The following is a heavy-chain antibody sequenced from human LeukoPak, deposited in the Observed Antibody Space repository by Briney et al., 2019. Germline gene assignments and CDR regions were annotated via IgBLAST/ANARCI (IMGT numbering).Heavy chain of an antibody. Sequence: SETLSLTCAVSGASIRTYYWSWIRQPPGKGLEWIGSINYSGSTYYNPSLKSRVTISVDTSRNQFSLKLSSVTAADTAVYYCAREARRDGYNPRGYWGQGTLVTVSS. V-gene: IGHV4-59*05. J-gene: IGHJ4*02. CDR2: INYSGST. CDR1: GASIRTYY. CDR3: AREARRDGYNPRGY. D-gene: IGHD5-24*01.